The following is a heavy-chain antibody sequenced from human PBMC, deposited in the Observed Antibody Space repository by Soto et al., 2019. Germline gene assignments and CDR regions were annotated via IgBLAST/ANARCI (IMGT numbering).Heavy chain of an antibody. D-gene: IGHD3-22*01. V-gene: IGHV1-3*01. CDR3: ASEPYCYDSSRYFSGCFDH. CDR2: INGGNGQT. CDR1: GYTFSSYA. Sequence: ASVKVSCKASGYTFSSYALHWVRQAPGQRLEWMGWINGGNGQTKYSQKFQGRVTFTRDTSASTAYLDLSSLRSEDTAVYYCASEPYCYDSSRYFSGCFDHWGQGXQVTVSS. J-gene: IGHJ1*01.